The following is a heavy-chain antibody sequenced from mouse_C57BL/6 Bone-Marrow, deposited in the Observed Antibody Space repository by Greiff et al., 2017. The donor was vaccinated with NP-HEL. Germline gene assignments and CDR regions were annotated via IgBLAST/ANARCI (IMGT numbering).Heavy chain of an antibody. V-gene: IGHV5-12*01. CDR3: ARHQGAYYAMDY. D-gene: IGHD3-2*02. Sequence: DVMLVESGGGLVQPGGSLKLSCAASGFTFSDYYMYWVRQTPEKRLEWVAYISNGGGSTYYPDTVKGRFTLSRDHAKNTLYLQMSRLKSEDTAMYYCARHQGAYYAMDYWGQGTSVTVSS. J-gene: IGHJ4*01. CDR2: ISNGGGST. CDR1: GFTFSDYY.